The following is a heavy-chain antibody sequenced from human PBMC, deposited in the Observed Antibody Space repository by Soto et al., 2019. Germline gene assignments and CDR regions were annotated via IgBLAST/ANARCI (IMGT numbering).Heavy chain of an antibody. D-gene: IGHD3-10*01. CDR2: IWYDGSNK. CDR3: ARDWITMVRGVITGQYGMDV. J-gene: IGHJ6*02. V-gene: IGHV3-33*01. Sequence: GGSLRLSCAASGFTFSSYGMHWVRQAPGKGLEWVAVIWYDGSNKYYADSVKGRFTISRDNSKNTLYLQMNSLRAEDTAVYYCARDWITMVRGVITGQYGMDVWGQGTTVTVSS. CDR1: GFTFSSYG.